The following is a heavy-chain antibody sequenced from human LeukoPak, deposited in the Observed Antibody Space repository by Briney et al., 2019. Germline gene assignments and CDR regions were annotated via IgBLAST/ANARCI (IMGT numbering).Heavy chain of an antibody. CDR3: ARGRSTIFGVTYYYYMDV. D-gene: IGHD3-3*01. Sequence: SSETLSLTCTVSGGSISSYYWSWIRQPAGKGLEWIGRIYTSGSTNYNPSLKSRVTMSVDTSKNQFSLKLSSVTAADTAVYYCARGRSTIFGVTYYYYMDVWGKGTTVTVSS. CDR1: GGSISSYY. V-gene: IGHV4-4*07. J-gene: IGHJ6*03. CDR2: IYTSGST.